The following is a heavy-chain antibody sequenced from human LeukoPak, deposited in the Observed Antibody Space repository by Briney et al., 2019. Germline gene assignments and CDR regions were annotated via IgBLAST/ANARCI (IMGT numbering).Heavy chain of an antibody. V-gene: IGHV4-30-2*01. CDR3: AREGAGAHYFDY. CDR2: MYHSGST. J-gene: IGHJ4*02. CDR1: GGSISSGGYS. Sequence: SQTLSLACAVSGGSISSGGYSWSWIRQPPGKGLEWIGYMYHSGSTYYNPSLKSRVTISVDMSKNKLSLKLSSVTAADTAVYYCAREGAGAHYFDYWGQGTLVTVSS. D-gene: IGHD1-26*01.